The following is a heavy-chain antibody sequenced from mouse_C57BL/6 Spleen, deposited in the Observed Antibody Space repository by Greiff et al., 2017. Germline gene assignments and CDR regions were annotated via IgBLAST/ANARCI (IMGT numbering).Heavy chain of an antibody. V-gene: IGHV5-17*01. CDR2: ISSGSSTI. D-gene: IGHD1-3*01. Sequence: EVKLEESGGGLVKPGGSLKLSCAASGFTFSDYGMHWVRQAPEKGLEWVAYISSGSSTIYYADTVKGRFTISRDNAKNTLFLQMTSLRSEYTAMYYCGGKGGFAYWGQGTLVTVSA. J-gene: IGHJ3*01. CDR3: GGKGGFAY. CDR1: GFTFSDYG.